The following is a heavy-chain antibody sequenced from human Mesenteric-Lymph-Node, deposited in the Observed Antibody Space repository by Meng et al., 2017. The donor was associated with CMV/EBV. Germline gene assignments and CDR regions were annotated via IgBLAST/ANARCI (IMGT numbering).Heavy chain of an antibody. Sequence: GASLMTSCAASGFAFSSYALHVGRRAPGTSLEWVSTIGTSGDTYYRGSVKGRFTISRENTKNSLYLQMNSLRAGDTAVYYCARGSWGYYGYWGQGTLVTVSS. V-gene: IGHV3-47*02. D-gene: IGHD2-15*01. CDR3: ARGSWGYYGY. CDR2: IGTSGDT. J-gene: IGHJ4*02. CDR1: GFAFSSYA.